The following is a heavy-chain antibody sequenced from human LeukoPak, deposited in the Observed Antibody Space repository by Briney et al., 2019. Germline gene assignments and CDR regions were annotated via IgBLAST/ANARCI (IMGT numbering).Heavy chain of an antibody. J-gene: IGHJ6*03. Sequence: GGSLRLSCAASGFTFSNYAMHWVRQAPGKGLEWVAVISYDGRNEFYADSVKGRFTISRDNSKNTLDLQMNSLRAEDTAVYYCAREGHWVVHGFYYYYMVVWGKGTTVTVSS. D-gene: IGHD2-15*01. CDR1: GFTFSNYA. V-gene: IGHV3-30*01. CDR3: AREGHWVVHGFYYYYMVV. CDR2: ISYDGRNE.